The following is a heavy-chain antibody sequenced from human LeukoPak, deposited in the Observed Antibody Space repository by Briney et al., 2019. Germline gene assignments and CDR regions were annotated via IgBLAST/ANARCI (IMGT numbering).Heavy chain of an antibody. J-gene: IGHJ3*02. D-gene: IGHD1-26*01. CDR1: GGSIRSSSYY. V-gene: IGHV4-39*02. Sequence: PSETLSLTCTVSGGSIRSSSYYWCWLRQPPGKGLVRIGSIYYSGSNYHNPPLETRLPISVDTSKNQFSLKLSSVSGGDTAVYYCARDKEGGVSIWGQGTMVTVSS. CDR3: ARDKEGGVSI. CDR2: IYYSGSN.